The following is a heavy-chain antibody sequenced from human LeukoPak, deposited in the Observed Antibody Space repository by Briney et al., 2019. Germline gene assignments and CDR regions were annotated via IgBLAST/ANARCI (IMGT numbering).Heavy chain of an antibody. Sequence: SSETLSLTCTVSGASFSSSTYYWGWIRQPPGKGLEWIGSIDYSGSTYYNPSLKSRVTMSVDTSKNQFSLKLSSVTAADTAVYYCARHAGGISATGTRPFDYWGQGTLVTVSS. J-gene: IGHJ4*02. CDR2: IDYSGST. V-gene: IGHV4-39*01. CDR3: ARHAGGISATGTRPFDY. D-gene: IGHD6-13*01. CDR1: GASFSSSTYY.